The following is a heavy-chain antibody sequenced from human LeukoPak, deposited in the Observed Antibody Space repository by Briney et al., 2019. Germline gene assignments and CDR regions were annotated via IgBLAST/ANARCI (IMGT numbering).Heavy chain of an antibody. D-gene: IGHD5-18*01. V-gene: IGHV4-31*03. Sequence: SQTLSLTCTVSGGSISSGGYYWIWIRQHPGKGLEWIGYIYYSGSTYYNPSLKSRVTISVDTSKNQFSLKLSSVTAADTAVYYCASTPTPMAHGGLDYWGQGTLVTVSS. CDR2: IYYSGST. J-gene: IGHJ4*02. CDR1: GGSISSGGYY. CDR3: ASTPTPMAHGGLDY.